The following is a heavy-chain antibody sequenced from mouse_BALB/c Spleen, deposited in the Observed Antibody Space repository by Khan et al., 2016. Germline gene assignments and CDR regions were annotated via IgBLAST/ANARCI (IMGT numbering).Heavy chain of an antibody. CDR2: IRSKANNHAT. CDR1: GFTFSDAW. J-gene: IGHJ2*01. CDR3: RSVYFDY. V-gene: IGHV6-6*01. Sequence: VQLEESGGGLVQPGGSMKLSCAATGFTFSDAWMDWVRQSPEKGLEWVAEIRSKANNHATYYAESVKGRFTISRDDSKSCIYLKMNSLRADVTGISYCRSVYFDYWGQGTTLTVSS.